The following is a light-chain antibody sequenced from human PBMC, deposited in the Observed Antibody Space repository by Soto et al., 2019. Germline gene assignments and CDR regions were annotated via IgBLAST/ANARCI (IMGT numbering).Light chain of an antibody. CDR3: QSYDSSLSVV. J-gene: IGLJ2*01. CDR2: ANS. Sequence: QSVLTQPPSVSGAPGQRVTISCTGSSSNIGAGYDVHGYQQLPGTAPKLLIYANSNRPSGVPDRFSGSKSGTSASLAITGLQAEDEADYYCQSYDSSLSVVFGGGTQLTVL. V-gene: IGLV1-40*01. CDR1: SSNIGAGYD.